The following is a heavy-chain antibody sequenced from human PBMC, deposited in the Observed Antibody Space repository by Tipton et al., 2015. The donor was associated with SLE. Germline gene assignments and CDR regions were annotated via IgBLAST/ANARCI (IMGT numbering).Heavy chain of an antibody. CDR1: GGSFSGYY. Sequence: TLSLTCAVYGGSFSGYYWSWLRPPPGKGLEWVGEIYHSGSTNYNPSLKSRVTISVDTSKNQFSLKLSSVSAADTAVYYCARKNYYTLEWPIAFDIWGQGTMVTVSS. V-gene: IGHV4-34*01. CDR3: ARKNYYTLEWPIAFDI. J-gene: IGHJ3*02. CDR2: IYHSGST. D-gene: IGHD3-3*01.